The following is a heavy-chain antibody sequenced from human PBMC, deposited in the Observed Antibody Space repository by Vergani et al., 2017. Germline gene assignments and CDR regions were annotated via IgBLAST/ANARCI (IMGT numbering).Heavy chain of an antibody. CDR1: GFLFSDYW. D-gene: IGHD3/OR15-3a*01. V-gene: IGHV3-7*01. Sequence: EVQLVESGGGLVQPGGSLRLSCAASGFLFSDYWLNWVRQSPGGGLEWVANIKQDGSEEFYLDSVKGRFTISKDNAKNSVFLQINGLRAEDTAVYYWARDGRSDLVDGLDLWGQGTMVTVTS. J-gene: IGHJ3*01. CDR2: IKQDGSEE. CDR3: ARDGRSDLVDGLDL.